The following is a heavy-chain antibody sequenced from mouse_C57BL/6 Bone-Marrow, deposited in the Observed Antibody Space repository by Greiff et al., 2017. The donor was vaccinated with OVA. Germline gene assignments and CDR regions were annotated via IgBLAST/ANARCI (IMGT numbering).Heavy chain of an antibody. V-gene: IGHV1-64*01. J-gene: IGHJ2*01. CDR3: ARSGSSNY. D-gene: IGHD1-1*01. Sequence: QVQLQQPGAELVKPGASVKLSCKASGYTFTSYWMHWVKQRPGQGLEWIGMIHPNSGSNNYNEKFKSKATLTLDKSSSTAYMQLSSLTSEDSAVYYCARSGSSNYWGQGTTLTVSS. CDR1: GYTFTSYW. CDR2: IHPNSGSN.